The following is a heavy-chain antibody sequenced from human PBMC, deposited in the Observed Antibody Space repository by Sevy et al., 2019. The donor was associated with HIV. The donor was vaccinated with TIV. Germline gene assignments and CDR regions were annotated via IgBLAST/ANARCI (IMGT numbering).Heavy chain of an antibody. D-gene: IGHD1-1*01. CDR2: ISGSGGST. Sequence: GGSLRLSCAASGFTFSNYAMSWVRQAPGKGLEWVSGISGSGGSTYYANAVKGRFTITRDKSKNTLYLQMNSLRAEDTAVYCCAKSEPFEFDYWGQGTLVTVSS. CDR3: AKSEPFEFDY. CDR1: GFTFSNYA. J-gene: IGHJ4*02. V-gene: IGHV3-23*01.